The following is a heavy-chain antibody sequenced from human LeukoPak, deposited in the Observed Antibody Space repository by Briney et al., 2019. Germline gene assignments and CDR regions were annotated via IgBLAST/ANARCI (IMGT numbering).Heavy chain of an antibody. CDR3: TTAGYCSSKSCDAGLDY. CDR1: GFTFNNAW. Sequence: GGSLRLSCAASGFTFNNAWLSWVPKAPGKGRKCVGRIKSKTVGETTDSAARVKVRFTISRDDSKNTLYLQMNSLTTEDTAVYYCTTAGYCSSKSCDAGLDYWGQETLVTASS. V-gene: IGHV3-15*01. D-gene: IGHD2-2*01. CDR2: IKSKTVGETT. J-gene: IGHJ4*02.